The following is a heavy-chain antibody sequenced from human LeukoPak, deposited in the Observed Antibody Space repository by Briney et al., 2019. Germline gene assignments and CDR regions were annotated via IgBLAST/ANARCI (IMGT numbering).Heavy chain of an antibody. V-gene: IGHV4-39*07. CDR2: IYHSGST. Sequence: SETLSLTCTVSGGSISSSSYYWGWIRQPPGKGLEWIGSIYHSGSTYYNPSLKSRVTISVDRSKNQFSLKLSSVTAADTAVYYCARAGDSGYDTYFDYWGQGTLVTVSS. CDR3: ARAGDSGYDTYFDY. CDR1: GGSISSSSYY. J-gene: IGHJ4*02. D-gene: IGHD5-12*01.